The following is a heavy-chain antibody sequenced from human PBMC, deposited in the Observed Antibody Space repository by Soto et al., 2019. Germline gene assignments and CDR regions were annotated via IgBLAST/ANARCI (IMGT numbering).Heavy chain of an antibody. Sequence: PGGSLRLSCAASGFTFSSYSMNWVRQAPGKGLEWVSSISSSSSYIYYADSVKGRFTISRDNAKNSLYLQMNSLRAEDTAVYYCARERIGAVAGSEYYYYYGMDVWGQGTTVTVSS. CDR1: GFTFSSYS. V-gene: IGHV3-21*01. CDR3: ARERIGAVAGSEYYYYYGMDV. CDR2: ISSSSSYI. J-gene: IGHJ6*02. D-gene: IGHD6-19*01.